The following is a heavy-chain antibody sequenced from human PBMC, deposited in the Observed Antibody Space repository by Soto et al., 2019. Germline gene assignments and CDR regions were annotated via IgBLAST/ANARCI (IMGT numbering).Heavy chain of an antibody. Sequence: ASVKVSCKASGYTFRNFGISWVRQAPGQGLEWMGWISAYNANANYAQKFQGRLTMTADTSTSTAYMELRSLRSDDTAVYYCARYSGSYPFDYWGQGTLVTVSS. D-gene: IGHD1-26*01. CDR1: GYTFRNFG. CDR3: ARYSGSYPFDY. V-gene: IGHV1-18*01. CDR2: ISAYNANA. J-gene: IGHJ4*02.